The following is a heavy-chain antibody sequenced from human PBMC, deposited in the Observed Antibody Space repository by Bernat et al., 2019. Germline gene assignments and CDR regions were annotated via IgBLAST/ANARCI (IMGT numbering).Heavy chain of an antibody. D-gene: IGHD6-19*01. CDR2: INAGNGNT. CDR3: ARRVAGSRWADY. CDR1: GYTFTSYA. V-gene: IGHV1-3*01. Sequence: QVQLVQSGAEVKKPGASVKVSCKASGYTFTSYAMHWVRQAPGQRLEWMGWINAGNGNTKYSQKFQGRVTITRDTSASTAYMELSSLRSEDTAVYYCARRVAGSRWADYWGQGTLVTVSS. J-gene: IGHJ4*02.